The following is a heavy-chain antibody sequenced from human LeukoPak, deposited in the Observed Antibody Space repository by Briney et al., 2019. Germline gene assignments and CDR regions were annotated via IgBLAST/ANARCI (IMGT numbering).Heavy chain of an antibody. J-gene: IGHJ4*02. CDR3: ARDLAYSRLDY. CDR2: INPDGNKK. CDR1: GLTFSSSW. V-gene: IGHV3-7*01. D-gene: IGHD5-18*01. Sequence: GGSLRLSCAVSGLTFSSSWMDWVRQAPGKGLEWVASINPDGNKKYSADSVKGRFTISRDNAGNSLYLQMNSLRVENTAFYYCARDLAYSRLDYWGQGMLVTVSS.